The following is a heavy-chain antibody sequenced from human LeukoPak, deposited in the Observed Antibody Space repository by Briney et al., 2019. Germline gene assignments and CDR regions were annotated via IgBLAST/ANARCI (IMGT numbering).Heavy chain of an antibody. Sequence: GGSLSLSCEAPGSTVSTNNMSWFGRAPGKGLKGVPVIYSGGSTYYADSVKGRFTISRDNSKNTLYLQMDSLRAEDTAVYYCAREWDPQTPYFDYWGQGTLVTVSS. CDR3: AREWDPQTPYFDY. CDR2: IYSGGST. D-gene: IGHD1-26*01. CDR1: GSTVSTNN. V-gene: IGHV3-53*05. J-gene: IGHJ4*02.